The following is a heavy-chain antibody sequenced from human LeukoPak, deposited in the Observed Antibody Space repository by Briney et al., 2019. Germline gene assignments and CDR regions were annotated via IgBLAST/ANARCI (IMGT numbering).Heavy chain of an antibody. CDR2: IKSKTDGGTT. CDR1: GFTFSSYA. CDR3: TTLYNWKRDYYYYYMDV. V-gene: IGHV3-15*01. J-gene: IGHJ6*03. D-gene: IGHD1-1*01. Sequence: GGSLRLSCAASGFTFSSYAMHWVRQAPGKGLEWVGRIKSKTDGGTTDYAAPVKGRFTISRDDSKNTLYLQMNSLKTEDTAVYYCTTLYNWKRDYYYYYMDVWGKGTTVTVSS.